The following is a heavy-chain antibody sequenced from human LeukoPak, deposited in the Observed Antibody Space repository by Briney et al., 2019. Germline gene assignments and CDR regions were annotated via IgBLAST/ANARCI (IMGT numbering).Heavy chain of an antibody. Sequence: QPGGSLRLSGAASGFTFSNYWMSWVRQAPGKGPEWMGNIKEDGSETYYVDSVKGRFTISRDNAQNSLYLQMNSLRAEDTAVYHCARDSWYDFWSGSYYYYGMDVWGQGTTVTVSS. V-gene: IGHV3-7*03. CDR1: GFTFSNYW. CDR3: ARDSWYDFWSGSYYYYGMDV. D-gene: IGHD3-3*01. CDR2: IKEDGSET. J-gene: IGHJ6*02.